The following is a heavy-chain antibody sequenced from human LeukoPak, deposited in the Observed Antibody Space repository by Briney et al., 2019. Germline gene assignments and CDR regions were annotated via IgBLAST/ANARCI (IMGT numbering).Heavy chain of an antibody. V-gene: IGHV3-23*01. Sequence: GGSLRLSCAASGFTFSYYAMSCVRQPPGKGLEWVSDISGSGGSTYYTDSVKGRFTISRDNSKNTVYLQMSSLRAEDTAVYYCAKGASEYSDSSGQVDYWGQGTLVTVSS. CDR3: AKGASEYSDSSGQVDY. CDR1: GFTFSYYA. D-gene: IGHD3-22*01. CDR2: ISGSGGST. J-gene: IGHJ4*02.